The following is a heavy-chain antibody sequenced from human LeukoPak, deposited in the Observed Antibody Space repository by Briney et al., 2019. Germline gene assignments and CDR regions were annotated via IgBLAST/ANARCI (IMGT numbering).Heavy chain of an antibody. V-gene: IGHV4-59*01. CDR3: ARQGYYDFWSGYYTYFDY. Sequence: KSSETLSLTCAVYGGSFSGYYWSWIRQPPGKGLEWIGYIYYSGSTNYNPSLKSRVTISVDTSKNQFSLKLSSVTAADTAVYYCARQGYYDFWSGYYTYFDYWGQGTLVTVPS. CDR1: GGSFSGYY. CDR2: IYYSGST. J-gene: IGHJ4*02. D-gene: IGHD3-3*01.